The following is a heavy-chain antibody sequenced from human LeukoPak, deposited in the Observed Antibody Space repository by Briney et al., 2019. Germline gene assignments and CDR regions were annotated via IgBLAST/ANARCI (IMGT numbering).Heavy chain of an antibody. CDR2: INPSGGST. D-gene: IGHD3-10*01. CDR1: GYTFTSYY. CDR3: ARDRRIMVRGVIMGNDAFDI. J-gene: IGHJ3*02. V-gene: IGHV1-46*01. Sequence: ASVKVSCKASGYTFTSYYMHWVRQAPGQGLEWMGIINPSGGSTSYAQKFQGRVTMTRDMSTSTVYMELSSLRAEDTAVYYCARDRRIMVRGVIMGNDAFDIWGQGTMVTVSS.